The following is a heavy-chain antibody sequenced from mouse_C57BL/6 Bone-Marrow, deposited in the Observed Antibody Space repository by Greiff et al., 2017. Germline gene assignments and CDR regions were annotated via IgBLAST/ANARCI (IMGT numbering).Heavy chain of an antibody. CDR2: ISSGGSYT. J-gene: IGHJ2*01. Sequence: EVKVVESGGDLVKPGGSLKLSCAASGFTFSSYGMSWVRQTPDKRLEWVATISSGGSYTYYPDSVKGRFTISRDNAKNTLYLQMSSLKSEDTAMYYCARSYYSKDYWGQGPTLTVSS. CDR3: ARSYYSKDY. D-gene: IGHD2-5*01. V-gene: IGHV5-6*01. CDR1: GFTFSSYG.